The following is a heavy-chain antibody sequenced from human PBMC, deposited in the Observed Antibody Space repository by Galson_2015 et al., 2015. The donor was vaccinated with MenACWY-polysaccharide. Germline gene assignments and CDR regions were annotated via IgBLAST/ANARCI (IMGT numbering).Heavy chain of an antibody. CDR3: VRDPHTLDF. V-gene: IGHV3-48*01. CDR2: IRRTGPRI. Sequence: SLSLSCAASGFTFSNYSMNWVRQAPGKGLEWVSYIRRTGPRIYYADSVKGRFTITRDNAKSLLFLQMNSLRADDTAVYYCVRDPHTLDFWGQGTLVTVSS. D-gene: IGHD2-2*02. CDR1: GFTFSNYS. J-gene: IGHJ4*02.